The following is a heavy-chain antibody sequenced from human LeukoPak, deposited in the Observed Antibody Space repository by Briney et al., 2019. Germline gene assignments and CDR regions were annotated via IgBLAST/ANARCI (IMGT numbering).Heavy chain of an antibody. CDR2: IYYSGST. CDR3: ARCQRGLTTVTTLDY. CDR1: GGSMSSSRYY. D-gene: IGHD4-17*01. V-gene: IGHV4-39*02. J-gene: IGHJ4*02. Sequence: PSETLSLICTVSGGSMSSSRYYWGWIRQPPGKGLEWIGGIYYSGSTYYNPSLKRRVAISVDTSKNHFSLKLSSVTAADTAVYYCARCQRGLTTVTTLDYWGQGSLVTVAS.